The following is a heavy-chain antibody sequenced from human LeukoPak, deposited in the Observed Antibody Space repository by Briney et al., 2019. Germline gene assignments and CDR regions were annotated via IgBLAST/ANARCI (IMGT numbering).Heavy chain of an antibody. V-gene: IGHV3-21*01. CDR1: GFTFSSYS. CDR3: ARDDGRGYAVDY. D-gene: IGHD5-12*01. Sequence: GGSLRLSCAASGFTFSSYSMNWVRQAPGKGLEWVSSISSSSSYIYYADSVKGRFTISRDNAKNSLYLQMNSLRAEDTAVYYCARDDGRGYAVDYWGQGTLVTVSS. J-gene: IGHJ4*02. CDR2: ISSSSSYI.